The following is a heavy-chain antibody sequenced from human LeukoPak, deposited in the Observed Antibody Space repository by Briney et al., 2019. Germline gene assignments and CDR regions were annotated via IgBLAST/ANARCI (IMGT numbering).Heavy chain of an antibody. Sequence: PSETLSLTCTVSGGSVSSGSYYWSWIRQPPGKGLEWIGYIYYSGSTNYNPSLKSRVTISVDTSKNQFSLKLSSVTAADTAVYYCARVVVVVAAGEHFDYWGQGTLVTVFS. D-gene: IGHD2-15*01. CDR2: IYYSGST. CDR3: ARVVVVVAAGEHFDY. J-gene: IGHJ4*02. V-gene: IGHV4-61*01. CDR1: GGSVSSGSYY.